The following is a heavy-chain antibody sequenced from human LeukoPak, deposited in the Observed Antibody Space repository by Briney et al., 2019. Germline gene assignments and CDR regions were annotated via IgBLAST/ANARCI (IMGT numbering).Heavy chain of an antibody. J-gene: IGHJ4*02. V-gene: IGHV4-61*02. Sequence: SETLSLTCSVSGDSITSGSYFWSWVRQPAGKGLEWIGRIQASGRTSYNPSLKSRVTISMDTSKNQFSLKLSFVTAADTALYYCARGLSSAWEVQGYWGQGTLVTVPS. CDR1: GDSITSGSYF. CDR2: IQASGRT. D-gene: IGHD6-6*01. CDR3: ARGLSSAWEVQGY.